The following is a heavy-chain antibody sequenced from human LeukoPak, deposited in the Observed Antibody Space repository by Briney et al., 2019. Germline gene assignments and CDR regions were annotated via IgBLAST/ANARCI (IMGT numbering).Heavy chain of an antibody. CDR2: ISSSSSYI. Sequence: GGSLRLSCAASGFTFSSYSMNWVRQAPGKGLEWVSSISSSSSYIYYADSVKGRFTISRDNAKNSLYLQMNSLRAEDTAVYYCAREVTEYGSGSYYNRYFDYWGQGTLVTVSS. J-gene: IGHJ4*02. CDR3: AREVTEYGSGSYYNRYFDY. D-gene: IGHD3-10*01. V-gene: IGHV3-21*01. CDR1: GFTFSSYS.